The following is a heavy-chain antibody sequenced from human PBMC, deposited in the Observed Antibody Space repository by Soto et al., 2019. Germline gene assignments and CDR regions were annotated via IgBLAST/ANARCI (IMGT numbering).Heavy chain of an antibody. CDR3: ARRWGPTFDF. CDR1: GGSFSGYY. J-gene: IGHJ4*02. Sequence: SETLSLTCAVYGGSFSGYYWSWIRQPPGKGLEWIGEINHSGSTNYNPSLKSRVTISVDTSKNQFSLKLSSVTAADTAVYYCARRWGPTFDFWGQGTLVTVSS. D-gene: IGHD1-26*01. V-gene: IGHV4-34*01. CDR2: INHSGST.